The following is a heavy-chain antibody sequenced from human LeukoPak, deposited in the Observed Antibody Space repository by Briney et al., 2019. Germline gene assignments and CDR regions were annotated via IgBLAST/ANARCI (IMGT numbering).Heavy chain of an antibody. V-gene: IGHV3-48*01. CDR3: ARYGSGSNYRDPFDS. Sequence: GGSLRLSCVASGFNFDEYAMNWVRQAPGKGLEWISCIYRDSSVIHYAGSVRGRFTVSRDNAKNSVYLQMNSLRAEDTAVYFCARYGSGSNYRDPFDSWGQGTLVTVSS. CDR1: GFNFDEYA. J-gene: IGHJ4*02. CDR2: IYRDSSVI. D-gene: IGHD3-10*01.